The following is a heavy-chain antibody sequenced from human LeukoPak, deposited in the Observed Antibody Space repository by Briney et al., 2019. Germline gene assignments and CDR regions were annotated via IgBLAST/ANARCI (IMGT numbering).Heavy chain of an antibody. J-gene: IGHJ5*02. V-gene: IGHV4-39*07. CDR2: IYYSGTT. CDR3: ARDCCGYRSWFDP. D-gene: IGHD6-25*01. CDR1: GDSISSNYFSSNLFH. Sequence: SETLSLTCTASGDSISSNYFSSNLFHWGWLRQPPGEGLEWIGSIYYSGTTYYNPSLKSRVTISVDTSKNQFSLKLTSVTAADTAVYYCARDCCGYRSWFDPWGQGTLVTVSS.